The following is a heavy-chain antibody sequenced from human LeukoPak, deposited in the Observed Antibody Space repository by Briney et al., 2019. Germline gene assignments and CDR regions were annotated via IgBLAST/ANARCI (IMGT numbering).Heavy chain of an antibody. V-gene: IGHV3-7*01. CDR1: GLAFSSYW. J-gene: IGHJ4*02. D-gene: IGHD4-17*01. Sequence: GGALRLSCAASGLAFSSYWMGWVRQATGKGLEWVANINQDGSDQYYVDSVKGRFTISRDNAKISLFLQMNSLRAEDTAVYYCARHGAYSFDSWGQGTLVTVSS. CDR3: ARHGAYSFDS. CDR2: INQDGSDQ.